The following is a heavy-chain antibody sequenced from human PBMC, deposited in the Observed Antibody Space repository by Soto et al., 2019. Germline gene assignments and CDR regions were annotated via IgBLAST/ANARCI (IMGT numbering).Heavy chain of an antibody. D-gene: IGHD3-3*01. Sequence: QITLNESGPTQVKPRQTLTLTCTFSGFSLTTSGVGVGWIRQSPGKAPEWLALIYWDDDKRYSPSPKSILTITKDTPKNQVVLTMADLDPADTATYYCAHRVLRTVFGLVTTTAIYFDFWGQGTPVAVSS. CDR1: GFSLTTSGVG. CDR2: IYWDDDK. J-gene: IGHJ4*02. CDR3: AHRVLRTVFGLVTTTAIYFDF. V-gene: IGHV2-5*02.